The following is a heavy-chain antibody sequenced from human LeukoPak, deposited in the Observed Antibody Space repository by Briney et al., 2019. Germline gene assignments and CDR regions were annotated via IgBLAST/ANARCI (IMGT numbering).Heavy chain of an antibody. CDR3: ARGTVARYYYYYYMDV. J-gene: IGHJ6*03. V-gene: IGHV4-39*07. CDR1: GGSISSSSYY. D-gene: IGHD4-17*01. Sequence: SETLSLTCTVSGGSISSSSYYWGWIRQPPGKGLEWIGEINHSGSTNYNPSLKSRVTISVDTSKNQFSLKLSSVTAADTAVYYCARGTVARYYYYYYMDVWGKGTTVTVSS. CDR2: INHSGST.